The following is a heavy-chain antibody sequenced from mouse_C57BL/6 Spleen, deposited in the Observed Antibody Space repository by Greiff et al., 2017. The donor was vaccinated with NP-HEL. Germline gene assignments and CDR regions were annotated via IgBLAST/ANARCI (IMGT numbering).Heavy chain of an antibody. CDR3: ARVGFTTVVKGYAMGY. Sequence: EVKLVESGGGLVKPGGSLKLSCAASGFTFSDYGMHWVRQAPERGLEWVAYISSGSSTIYYADTVKGRFTISRDNAKNTLFLQMTSLRSEDTGMYYCARVGFTTVVKGYAMGYWGQGTSVTVAS. CDR2: ISSGSSTI. V-gene: IGHV5-17*01. D-gene: IGHD1-1*01. CDR1: GFTFSDYG. J-gene: IGHJ4*01.